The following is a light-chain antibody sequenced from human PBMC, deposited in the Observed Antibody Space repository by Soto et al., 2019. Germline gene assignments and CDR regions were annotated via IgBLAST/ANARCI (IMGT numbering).Light chain of an antibody. CDR3: LQHNSYPSIT. Sequence: DIQMTQSPSSLSASVGDSFTITCRASQGIRKDLAWYQQRPGKAPKRLIYDASSLQSGVPSRFSGSGSGTDFTLTISSLQPEDFATYYCLQHNSYPSITFGQGTRLEIK. J-gene: IGKJ5*01. CDR1: QGIRKD. V-gene: IGKV1-17*01. CDR2: DAS.